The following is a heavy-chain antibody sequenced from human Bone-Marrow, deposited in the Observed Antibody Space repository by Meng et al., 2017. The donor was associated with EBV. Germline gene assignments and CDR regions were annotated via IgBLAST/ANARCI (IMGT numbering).Heavy chain of an antibody. D-gene: IGHD2/OR15-2a*01. V-gene: IGHV3-23*01. CDR3: AKDRLRDSTSRYFQH. CDR1: GFTCGSYA. CDR2: ISGSGIT. J-gene: IGHJ1*01. Sequence: GQLLESGGGWVQPGGSLVLSWVASGFTCGSYAMSWVRQAPGRGLERVSSISGSGITYYADSVKGRFTISRDNSKNMLYLEMSSLRADDTAVYFCAKDRLRDSTSRYFQHWGQGTLVTVST.